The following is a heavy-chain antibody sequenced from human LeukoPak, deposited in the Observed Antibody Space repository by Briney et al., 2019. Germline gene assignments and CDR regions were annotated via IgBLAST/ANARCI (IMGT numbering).Heavy chain of an antibody. CDR1: GGSISSGGYS. Sequence: PSQTLSLTCAVSGGSISSGGYSWSWIRQPPGKGLEWIGYIYHSGSTYYNPSLKSRVTMSVDTSKNQFSLKLSSVTAADTAVYYCAREWDSGSYRGLNFDYWGQGTLVTVSS. D-gene: IGHD1-26*01. CDR3: AREWDSGSYRGLNFDY. CDR2: IYHSGST. V-gene: IGHV4-30-2*01. J-gene: IGHJ4*02.